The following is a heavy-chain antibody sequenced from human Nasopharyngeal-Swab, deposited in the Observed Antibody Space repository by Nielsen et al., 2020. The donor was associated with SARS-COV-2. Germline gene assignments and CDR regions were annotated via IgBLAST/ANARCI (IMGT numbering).Heavy chain of an antibody. Sequence: WIRQPPGKGLEWVSGINWNGGSTGYADSVKGRFTISRDNSKNSLYLQMNSLRAEYTALYHCARASITMVRGGLHETYGMDVWGQGTTVTVSS. D-gene: IGHD3-10*01. V-gene: IGHV3-20*01. CDR3: ARASITMVRGGLHETYGMDV. CDR2: INWNGGST. J-gene: IGHJ6*02.